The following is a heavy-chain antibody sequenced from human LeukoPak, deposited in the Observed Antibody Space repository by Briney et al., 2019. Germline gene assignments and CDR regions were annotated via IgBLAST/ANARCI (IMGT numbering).Heavy chain of an antibody. CDR2: ISYDGSNK. V-gene: IGHV3-30*18. J-gene: IGHJ4*02. Sequence: PGGSLRLSCAASGFTFSSYGMHWVRQAPGKGLEWVAVISYDGSNKYYADSVKGRFTISRDNSKNTLYLQMNSLRAEDTAVYYCAKDGEGDPFDYWGQGTLVTGSS. CDR3: AKDGEGDPFDY. CDR1: GFTFSSYG. D-gene: IGHD2-21*02.